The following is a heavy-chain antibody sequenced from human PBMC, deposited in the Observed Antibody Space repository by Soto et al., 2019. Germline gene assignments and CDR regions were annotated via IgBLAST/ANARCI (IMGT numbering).Heavy chain of an antibody. V-gene: IGHV1-18*01. CDR1: GYTFTSYG. Sequence: ASVKVSCKASGYTFTSYGISWVRQAPGQGLEWMGWISAYNGNTNYAQKLQGRVTMTTDTSTSTAYMELRSLRSDDTAVYYCARDSLLRYFDWFPRGYYYYGMDVWGQGTTVTV. J-gene: IGHJ6*02. CDR3: ARDSLLRYFDWFPRGYYYYGMDV. CDR2: ISAYNGNT. D-gene: IGHD3-9*01.